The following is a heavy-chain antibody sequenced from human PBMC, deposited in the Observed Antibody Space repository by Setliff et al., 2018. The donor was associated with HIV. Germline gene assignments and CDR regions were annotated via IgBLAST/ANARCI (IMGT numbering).Heavy chain of an antibody. CDR2: INSDGSST. V-gene: IGHV3-74*01. Sequence: PGGSLRLSCAASGFTFSNYWMHWVRQAPGKGLEWVSRINSDGSSTSYADSVKGRFTISRDNAKNTLYLQMNSLRAEDTAVYYCARGKIVVVPAAMRPFDYWGQGTLVTVSS. CDR3: ARGKIVVVPAAMRPFDY. CDR1: GFTFSNYW. J-gene: IGHJ4*02. D-gene: IGHD2-2*01.